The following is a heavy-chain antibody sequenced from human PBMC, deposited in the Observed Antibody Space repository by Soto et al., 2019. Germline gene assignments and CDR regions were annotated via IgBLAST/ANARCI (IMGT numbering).Heavy chain of an antibody. CDR1: GFTFSRYA. D-gene: IGHD3-3*01. CDR3: AKDVDFWSGYLDFDY. CDR2: ISGSGGST. V-gene: IGHV3-23*01. J-gene: IGHJ4*02. Sequence: EVQLLESGGGLVQPGGSLRLSCAASGFTFSRYAMSWVRQAPGKGLEWVSAISGSGGSTYYADSVKGRFTISRDNSKNTLYLQMNSLRAEDTAVYYCAKDVDFWSGYLDFDYWGQGTLVTVSS.